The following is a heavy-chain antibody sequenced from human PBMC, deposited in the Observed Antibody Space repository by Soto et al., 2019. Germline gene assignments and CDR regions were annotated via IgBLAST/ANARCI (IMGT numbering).Heavy chain of an antibody. D-gene: IGHD6-6*01. CDR1: GYTFTSYA. V-gene: IGHV1-3*01. CDR3: ARAIAARAGWWFDP. J-gene: IGHJ5*02. CDR2: INAGNGNT. Sequence: QVQLVQSGAEVKKPGASVKVSCKASGYTFTSYAMHWVRQAPGQRLEWMGWINAGNGNTKYSQKFQGRVTITRDTSASTAYRELSSLRSEDTAVYYCARAIAARAGWWFDPWGQGTLVTVSS.